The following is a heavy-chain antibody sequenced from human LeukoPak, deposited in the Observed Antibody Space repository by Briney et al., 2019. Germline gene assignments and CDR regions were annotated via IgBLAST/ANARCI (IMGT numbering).Heavy chain of an antibody. V-gene: IGHV1-69*04. J-gene: IGHJ4*02. D-gene: IGHD5-24*01. CDR1: GGTFSSYA. Sequence: SVTVSCKASGGTFSSYAISWVRQAPGQGLEWMGRIIPTLGIANYAQKFQGRVTVTADKSTSTAYMELSSLRSEDTAVYYCARDPAGGRDGYNYYYFDYWGQGTLVTVSS. CDR2: IIPTLGIA. CDR3: ARDPAGGRDGYNYYYFDY.